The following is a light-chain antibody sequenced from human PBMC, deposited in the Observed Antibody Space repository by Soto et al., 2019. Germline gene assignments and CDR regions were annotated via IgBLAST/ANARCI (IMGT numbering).Light chain of an antibody. V-gene: IGKV1-39*01. Sequence: DLQMTQSPSSLSASVGDRVTITCRASQSISSYLNWYQQKPGKAPKLLIYAASSLQSGVPSRFSSSGSGTDFTLTISSLQPEDVSTYYCQHSYSTPRTFGQATKVEIK. J-gene: IGKJ1*01. CDR2: AAS. CDR1: QSISSY. CDR3: QHSYSTPRT.